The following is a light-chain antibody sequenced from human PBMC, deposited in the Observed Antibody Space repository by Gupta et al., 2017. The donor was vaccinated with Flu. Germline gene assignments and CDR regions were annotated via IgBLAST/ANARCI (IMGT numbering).Light chain of an antibody. CDR2: ETT. CDR3: QSYDGSTSVV. J-gene: IGLJ2*01. V-gene: IGLV6-57*01. CDR1: SGDIASNY. Sequence: VTISCTRSSGDIASNYVQWYRRRPGSSPTIVVYETTQRPSGVPRRISGSIDTSSNSASLSISGLTTEDEADYYCQSYDGSTSVVFGGGSKLTVL.